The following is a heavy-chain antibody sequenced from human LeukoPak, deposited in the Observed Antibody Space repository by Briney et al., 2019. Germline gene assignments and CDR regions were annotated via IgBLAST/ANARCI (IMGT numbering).Heavy chain of an antibody. CDR3: ARDQAYYYDSSGYYYGDY. V-gene: IGHV1-18*01. CDR2: ISAYNGNT. Sequence: ASVKVSCKASGYTFTSYGISWVRQAPGQGLEWMGWISAYNGNTNYAQKLQGRVTMTTDTSTSTAYMEPRSLRSDDTAVYYCARDQAYYYDSSGYYYGDYWGQGTLVTVSS. J-gene: IGHJ4*02. D-gene: IGHD3-22*01. CDR1: GYTFTSYG.